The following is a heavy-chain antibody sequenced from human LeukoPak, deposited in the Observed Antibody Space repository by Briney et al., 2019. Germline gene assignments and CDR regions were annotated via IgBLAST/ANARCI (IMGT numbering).Heavy chain of an antibody. D-gene: IGHD3-3*01. CDR1: GFSFRSYW. CDR2: ISGSGGST. Sequence: GGSLRLSCAASGFSFRSYWMHWVRQAPGKGLEWVSAISGSGGSTYYADSVKGRFTISRDNSKNTLYLQMNSLRAEDTAVYYCAKPYDFWSGYTFDYWGQGTLVTVSS. J-gene: IGHJ4*02. CDR3: AKPYDFWSGYTFDY. V-gene: IGHV3-23*01.